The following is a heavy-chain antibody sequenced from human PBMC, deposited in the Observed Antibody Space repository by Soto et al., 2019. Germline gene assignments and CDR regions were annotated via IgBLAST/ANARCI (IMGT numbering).Heavy chain of an antibody. Sequence: PWWSIRLPCSASGFTFSMYWMHWVRQVPGKGPEWVSRINDDGSSTNYADSVKGRFTISRDNAKNTLYLQMNDLRAEDTAVYYCTRGPRSTSTGTGAFWGQGTLVTVSS. CDR1: GFTFSMYW. D-gene: IGHD1-1*01. J-gene: IGHJ4*02. CDR3: TRGPRSTSTGTGAF. V-gene: IGHV3-74*01. CDR2: INDDGSST.